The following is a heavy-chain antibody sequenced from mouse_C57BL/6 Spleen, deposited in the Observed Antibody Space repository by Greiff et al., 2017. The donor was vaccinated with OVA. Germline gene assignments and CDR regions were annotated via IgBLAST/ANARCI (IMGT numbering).Heavy chain of an antibody. Sequence: VQLQQSGAELVRPGASVTLSCKASGYTFTDYEMHWVKQTPVHGLEWIGAIDPETGGPAYNQKFKGKAILTADKSSSTAYMELRSLTSEDSAVYYCTYDYDGCFAYWGKGTLVTVST. CDR3: TYDYDGCFAY. D-gene: IGHD2-4*01. V-gene: IGHV1-15*01. CDR1: GYTFTDYE. J-gene: IGHJ3*01. CDR2: IDPETGGP.